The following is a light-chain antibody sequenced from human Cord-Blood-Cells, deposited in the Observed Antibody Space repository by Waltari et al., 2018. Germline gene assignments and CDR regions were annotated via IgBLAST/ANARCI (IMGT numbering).Light chain of an antibody. J-gene: IGKJ4*01. V-gene: IGKV1-39*01. Sequence: DIQMTQSPSSLYASVVDRVTITCRASQSISSYLDWYQQKPGKAPKLLIYAASSFQSEVPSMFSGSGSGTDFTLTISSLHPEDVATYYCQQSYSTPLTFGGGTKVEIK. CDR3: QQSYSTPLT. CDR1: QSISSY. CDR2: AAS.